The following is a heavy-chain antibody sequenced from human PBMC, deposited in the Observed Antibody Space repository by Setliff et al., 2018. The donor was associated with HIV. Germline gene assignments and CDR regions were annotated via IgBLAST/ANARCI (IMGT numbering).Heavy chain of an antibody. V-gene: IGHV4-38-2*01. D-gene: IGHD6-13*01. Sequence: SETLSLTCAVSGHSISSGYFCGWIRQTPGKGLEWIGNIYQSGNAYYNPSLKSRVTISVDTSRIRFSLKLSSVTAADTAVYYCVTGYNSVWYSVFWGQGTMVTVSS. CDR3: VTGYNSVWYSVF. CDR2: IYQSGNA. J-gene: IGHJ3*01. CDR1: GHSISSGYF.